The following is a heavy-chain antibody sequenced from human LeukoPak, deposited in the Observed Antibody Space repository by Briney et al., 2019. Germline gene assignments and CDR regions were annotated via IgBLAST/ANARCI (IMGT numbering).Heavy chain of an antibody. CDR2: VYYSGST. Sequence: SHTLSLTCTVSGASISSRYYWGWIRQSPGKGLDWIGNVYYSGSTHYNPSLKSRVIISIDTSKNQFSLNLTSVTAADSATYYCARQGQSTYDAFDIWGQGKRVTVSS. J-gene: IGHJ3*02. CDR3: ARQGQSTYDAFDI. V-gene: IGHV4-39*01. CDR1: GASISSRYY.